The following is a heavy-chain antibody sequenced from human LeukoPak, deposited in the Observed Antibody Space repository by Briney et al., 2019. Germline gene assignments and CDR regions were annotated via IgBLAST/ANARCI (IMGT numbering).Heavy chain of an antibody. V-gene: IGHV1-2*02. Sequence: ASVKVSCKASGYTFTSYGISWVRQAPGQGLEWMGWINPNSGGTNYAQKFQGRVTMTRDTSISTAYMELSRLRSDDTAVYYCAGDSSGYYGDYWGQGTLVTVSS. CDR1: GYTFTSYG. J-gene: IGHJ4*02. CDR3: AGDSSGYYGDY. D-gene: IGHD3-22*01. CDR2: INPNSGGT.